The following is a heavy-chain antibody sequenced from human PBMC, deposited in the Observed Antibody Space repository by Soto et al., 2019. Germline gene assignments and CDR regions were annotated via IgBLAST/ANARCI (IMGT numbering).Heavy chain of an antibody. J-gene: IGHJ4*02. V-gene: IGHV3-23*01. CDR3: EKVPLRHYYFDY. CDR1: GFTFSNYA. CDR2: ISGSGTGT. D-gene: IGHD4-17*01. Sequence: EVQLLDSGGGLVQPGGSLRLSCAASGFTFSNYAMNWVRQAPGKGLEWVSAISGSGTGTDYADSVKGRFTISRDNSKNTLYLQMNSLRAEDTAVYSCEKVPLRHYYFDYWGQGTLVTVSS.